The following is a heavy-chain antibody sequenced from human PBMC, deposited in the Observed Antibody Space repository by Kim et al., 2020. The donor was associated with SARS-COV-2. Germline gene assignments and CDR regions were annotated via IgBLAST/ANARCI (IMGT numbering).Heavy chain of an antibody. CDR3: ARGGASSKPFHY. D-gene: IGHD6-13*01. V-gene: IGHV4-59*01. J-gene: IGHJ4*02. CDR2: IYYTGSA. Sequence: SETLSLTCTVSGDSIINYYWSWIRRPPGKGLEWIGYIYYTGSAAYNPSLKSRVIISVDTSKNQFSLSLSSMTAADTAVYYCARGGASSKPFHYWGQGNLVTVSA. CDR1: GDSIINYY.